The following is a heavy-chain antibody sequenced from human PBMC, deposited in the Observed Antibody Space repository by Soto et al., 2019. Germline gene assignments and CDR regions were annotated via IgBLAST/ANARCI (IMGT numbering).Heavy chain of an antibody. CDR2: ISSSGYSA. Sequence: EVQLLESGGALVQPGVSLSLSCAASGFTYNNYPMGWVRQAPGKGLEWVSAISSSGYSAYYADSVKGRFTISRDNSRNTMFLQMNKLSAEDTAVYYCAKGSVVVAAKFDSWGQGTQVTVSS. D-gene: IGHD2-21*02. CDR1: GFTYNNYP. CDR3: AKGSVVVAAKFDS. J-gene: IGHJ4*02. V-gene: IGHV3-23*01.